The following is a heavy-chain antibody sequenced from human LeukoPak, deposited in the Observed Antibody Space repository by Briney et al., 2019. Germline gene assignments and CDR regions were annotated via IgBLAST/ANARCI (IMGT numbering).Heavy chain of an antibody. Sequence: GGSLRLSCAAFGFTVSADYMSWVRQAPGKGLEWVSIIYSGGDTYYAGSVKGRFTISRDNSKNTLYLQMNSLRAEDTAVYYCARDRYSTIFGGWGQGTLVTVSS. D-gene: IGHD3-3*01. J-gene: IGHJ4*02. CDR2: IYSGGDT. V-gene: IGHV3-66*02. CDR1: GFTVSADY. CDR3: ARDRYSTIFGG.